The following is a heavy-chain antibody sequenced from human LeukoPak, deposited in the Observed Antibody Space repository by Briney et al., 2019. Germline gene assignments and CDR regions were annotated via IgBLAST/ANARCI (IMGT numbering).Heavy chain of an antibody. Sequence: GGSLRLSCAASGFTFSNYWMHWVRQAPGKGLVWVSRINSDGINTSYADSVKGRFTISRDNAKNSLYLQMNSLRAEDTAVYYCASGLREPFDYWGQGTLVTVSS. CDR1: GFTFSNYW. CDR3: ASGLREPFDY. D-gene: IGHD1-26*01. J-gene: IGHJ4*02. CDR2: INSDGINT. V-gene: IGHV3-74*01.